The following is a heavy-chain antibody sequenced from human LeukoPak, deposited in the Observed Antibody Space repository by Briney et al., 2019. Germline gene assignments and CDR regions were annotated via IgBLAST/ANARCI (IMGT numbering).Heavy chain of an antibody. V-gene: IGHV4-34*01. CDR2: INHSGST. CDR3: ARIRRSTVYYFDY. D-gene: IGHD4-17*01. CDR1: GGSFSGYY. Sequence: SETLSLTCAVYGGSFSGYYWSWIRQPPGKGLEWIGEINHSGSTNYNPSLKSRVTISVDPSKNQFSLKLSSVTAADTAVYYCARIRRSTVYYFDYWGQGTLVTVSS. J-gene: IGHJ4*02.